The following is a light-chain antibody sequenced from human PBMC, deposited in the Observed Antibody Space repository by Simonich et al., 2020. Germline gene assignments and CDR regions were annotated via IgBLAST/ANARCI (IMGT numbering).Light chain of an antibody. Sequence: IQLTQSPSSLSASVGNRVTITCRQSQSISSYLNWYQQKPGKAPKFLIYAASSLQSGVPSRFSGSGSGTDFTLTISSLQPEDFATYYCQQSYSTPCTFGPGTKVDIK. CDR3: QQSYSTPCT. CDR2: AAS. J-gene: IGKJ3*01. CDR1: QSISSY. V-gene: IGKV1-39*01.